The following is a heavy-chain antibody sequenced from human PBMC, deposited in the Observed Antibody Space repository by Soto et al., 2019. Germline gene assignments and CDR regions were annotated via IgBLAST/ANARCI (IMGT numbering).Heavy chain of an antibody. J-gene: IGHJ5*01. CDR2: ISGSGGST. CDR1: GFTFSSYA. V-gene: IGHV3-23*01. D-gene: IGHD4-4*01. Sequence: EVQLLESGGGLVQPGGSLRLSCAASGFTFSSYAMSWVRQAPGKGLEWVSAISGSGGSTYYADSVKGRFTISRDNSKNTQYLQMNSLRAEDTAVYYCAEERTVNHYWFDSWGQGTLVTVSS. CDR3: AEERTVNHYWFDS.